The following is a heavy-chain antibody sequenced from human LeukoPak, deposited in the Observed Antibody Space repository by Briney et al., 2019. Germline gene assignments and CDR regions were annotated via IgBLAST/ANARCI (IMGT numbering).Heavy chain of an antibody. Sequence: GGSLRLSCAGSGFTFSASAMHWVRQASGKGLEWVGRVRAKTNNYATTYAASVKGRFTISRDDSKNTAYLQMNSLGTGDTAVYYCASYDNAGNYYHNYWGQGTLVTVSS. CDR2: VRAKTNNYAT. CDR1: GFTFSASA. D-gene: IGHD3-22*01. CDR3: ASYDNAGNYYHNY. J-gene: IGHJ4*02. V-gene: IGHV3-73*01.